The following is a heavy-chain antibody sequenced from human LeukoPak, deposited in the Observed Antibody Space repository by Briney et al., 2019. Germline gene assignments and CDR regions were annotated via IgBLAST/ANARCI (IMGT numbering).Heavy chain of an antibody. Sequence: SGTLSLTCAVSGGSISSSNWRSWVRQPPGKGLEWIGEIYHSGSTNYNPSLKSRVTISVDKSKNQFSLKLSSVTAADTAVYYCARAPLLWFGDDAFDIWGQGTMVTVSS. V-gene: IGHV4-4*02. D-gene: IGHD3-10*01. CDR3: ARAPLLWFGDDAFDI. CDR1: GGSISSSNW. CDR2: IYHSGST. J-gene: IGHJ3*02.